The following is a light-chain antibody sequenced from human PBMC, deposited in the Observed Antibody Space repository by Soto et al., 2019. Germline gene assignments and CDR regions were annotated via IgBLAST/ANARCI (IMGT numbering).Light chain of an antibody. CDR3: QSYDSTLSGLYV. Sequence: QAVVTQPPSMSGAPGQRVTISCTGTSANIGAGYDVHWYQQLPGMAPKLLIYGNNKRPSGVPDRFSGSKSGTSASLAITGLQAEDEADYDCQSYDSTLSGLYVLGTGTKVTVL. CDR2: GNN. V-gene: IGLV1-40*01. CDR1: SANIGAGYD. J-gene: IGLJ1*01.